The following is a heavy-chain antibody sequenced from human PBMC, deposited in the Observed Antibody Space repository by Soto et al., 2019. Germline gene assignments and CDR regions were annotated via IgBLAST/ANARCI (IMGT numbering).Heavy chain of an antibody. CDR2: IYYSGST. J-gene: IGHJ5*02. V-gene: IGHV4-39*01. D-gene: IGHD3-10*01. Sequence: KPSETLSLTCTVSGGSISSSSYYWGWIRQPPGKGLEWIGSIYYSGSTYYNPSLKSRVTISVDTSKNQFSLKLSSVTAADTAVYYCARPEGVLMVRGVPPWFDPWGQGTLVTVSS. CDR1: GGSISSSSYY. CDR3: ARPEGVLMVRGVPPWFDP.